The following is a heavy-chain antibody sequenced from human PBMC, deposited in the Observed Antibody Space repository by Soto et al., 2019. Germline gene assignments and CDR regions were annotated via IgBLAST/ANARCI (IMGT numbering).Heavy chain of an antibody. CDR1: GITFSSYA. CDR3: AKDQRLLVAAAGTFSDY. Sequence: EVQLLESGGGLVQPGGSLRLSCAASGITFSSYAMSWVRQAPGKGLEWVSGISGSGGTTYYADPVKGRFTISRDNSKNTLYLQMNSLRAEDTAVCYCAKDQRLLVAAAGTFSDYWGQGTLVTVSS. V-gene: IGHV3-23*01. D-gene: IGHD6-13*01. CDR2: ISGSGGTT. J-gene: IGHJ4*02.